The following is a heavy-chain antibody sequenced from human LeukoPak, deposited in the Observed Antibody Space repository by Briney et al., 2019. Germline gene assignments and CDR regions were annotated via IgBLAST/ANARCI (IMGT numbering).Heavy chain of an antibody. J-gene: IGHJ4*02. D-gene: IGHD2-15*01. CDR2: IYYSGST. CDR1: GGSISSYY. V-gene: IGHV4-59*08. Sequence: SETLSLTCTVSGGSISSYYWSWIRQPPGKGLEWIGYIYYSGSTNYNPSLKSRVTISVDTSKNQFSLKLSSVTAADTAVYYCARRDGWSPFDYWGQGTLVTVSS. CDR3: ARRDGWSPFDY.